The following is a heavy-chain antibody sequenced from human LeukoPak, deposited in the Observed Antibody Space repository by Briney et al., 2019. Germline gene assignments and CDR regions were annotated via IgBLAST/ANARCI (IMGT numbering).Heavy chain of an antibody. D-gene: IGHD3-22*01. J-gene: IGHJ4*02. CDR3: ARRDDSSGWYYFDY. Sequence: ESLDISCKGSGYSFTSYRLGWVRQMPGKGLEGMGIIYPGDSDARYSPSLQGQVPISVDKSISTAYLQWSSLKASDTAMYYCARRDDSSGWYYFDYWGQGTLVTVSS. V-gene: IGHV5-51*01. CDR1: GYSFTSYR. CDR2: IYPGDSDA.